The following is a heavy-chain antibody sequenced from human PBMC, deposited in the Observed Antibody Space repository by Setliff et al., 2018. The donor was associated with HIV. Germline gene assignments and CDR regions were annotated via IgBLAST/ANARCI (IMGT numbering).Heavy chain of an antibody. CDR1: GGSISSSSYY. CDR2: IYYSGST. V-gene: IGHV4-39*01. CDR3: ARLAGESVATIGY. Sequence: SETLSLTCTVSGGSISSSSYYWGWIRQPPGKGLEWIGSIYYSGSTYYNPSLKSRVTISVDTSKNQFSLKLSSVTAADTAVYYCARLAGESVATIGYWGQGTLVTAPQ. J-gene: IGHJ4*02. D-gene: IGHD3-10*01.